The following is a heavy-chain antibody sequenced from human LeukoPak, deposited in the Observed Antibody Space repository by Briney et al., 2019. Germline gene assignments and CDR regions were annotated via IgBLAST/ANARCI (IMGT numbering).Heavy chain of an antibody. Sequence: GASVKVSCKASGYTFTSYYMHWVRQAPGQGLEWMGIINPSGGSTSYAQKFQGRVTMTTDTSTSTAYMELRSLRSDDTAVYYCARSYGSGSSGYWGQGTLVTVSS. V-gene: IGHV1-46*01. CDR2: INPSGGST. CDR3: ARSYGSGSSGY. CDR1: GYTFTSYY. J-gene: IGHJ4*02. D-gene: IGHD3-10*01.